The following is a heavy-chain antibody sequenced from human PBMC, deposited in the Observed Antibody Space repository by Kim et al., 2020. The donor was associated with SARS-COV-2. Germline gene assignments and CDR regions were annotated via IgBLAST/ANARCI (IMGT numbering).Heavy chain of an antibody. D-gene: IGHD5-18*01. CDR1: GFTLSTCA. J-gene: IGHJ4*02. Sequence: GGSLRLSCVASGFTLSTCAMTWVRQAPGKGLEWVSSISARGVTYYADSVKGRFTVSRDSSKNTLDLQMNSLRAEDTALYYCATRPCDGGYGPWDYWGQGTLVTVSS. CDR2: ISARGVT. V-gene: IGHV3-23*01. CDR3: ATRPCDGGYGPWDY.